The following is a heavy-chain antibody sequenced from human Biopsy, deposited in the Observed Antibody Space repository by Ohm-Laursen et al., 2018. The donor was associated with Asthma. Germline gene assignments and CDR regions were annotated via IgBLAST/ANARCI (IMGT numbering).Heavy chain of an antibody. V-gene: IGHV1-69*01. D-gene: IGHD2-2*01. CDR2: INFVFGTT. Sequence: GPSVKPSCKSLGGTFNTYVIGWVRQAAGPGSGWMGGINFVFGTTTYPQKFQDRVTINADDSTSTVYMELSSLRSEDTAVYYCARIAGSCISRTCYSLDFWGQGTLVTVSS. CDR3: ARIAGSCISRTCYSLDF. J-gene: IGHJ4*02. CDR1: GGTFNTYV.